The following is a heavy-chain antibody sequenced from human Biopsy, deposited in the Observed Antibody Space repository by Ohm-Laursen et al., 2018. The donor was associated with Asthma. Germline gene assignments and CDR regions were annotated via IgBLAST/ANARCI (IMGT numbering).Heavy chain of an antibody. CDR2: TNERGVT. V-gene: IGHV4-34*01. CDR3: ARGPELDV. J-gene: IGHJ6*02. Sequence: TLSLTCAVYPGSFSGFFWTWIRQSPGKGLEGIGETNERGVTNNNPSLKSRVIISIDTYWNRVSLKLTSVTAADTAVYYCARGPELDVWGQGTTVTVSS. CDR1: PGSFSGFF.